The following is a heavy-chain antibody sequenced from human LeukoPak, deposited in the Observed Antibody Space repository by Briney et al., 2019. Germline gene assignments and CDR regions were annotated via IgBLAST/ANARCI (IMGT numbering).Heavy chain of an antibody. J-gene: IGHJ4*02. CDR3: ARDHGDYADY. V-gene: IGHV4-59*01. CDR2: IYYSGST. CDR1: GGSISSYY. D-gene: IGHD4-17*01. Sequence: PSETLSLTCTVSGGSISSYYWSWIPPPPGQGLEWIGYIYYSGSTNYNPSLKSRVTISVDTSKNQFSLKLSSVTAADTAVYYCARDHGDYADYWGQGTLVTVSS.